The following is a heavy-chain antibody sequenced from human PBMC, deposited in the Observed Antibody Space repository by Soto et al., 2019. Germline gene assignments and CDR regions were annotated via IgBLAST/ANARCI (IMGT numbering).Heavy chain of an antibody. J-gene: IGHJ4*02. Sequence: IQMVQSGAEVKQPGASVKISCKTSGYTFSSYSINWVRQAPGQGLEWMAWISTYSGNTHYAERVQGRVTVTLDKSARTAFMEMRGLTSDDTAVYFCARDNGYYDLWGQGTLVTVSS. CDR2: ISTYSGNT. CDR3: ARDNGYYDL. CDR1: GYTFSSYS. V-gene: IGHV1-18*04.